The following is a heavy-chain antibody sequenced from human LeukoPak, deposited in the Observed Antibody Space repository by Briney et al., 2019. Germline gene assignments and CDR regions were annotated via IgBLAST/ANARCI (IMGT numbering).Heavy chain of an antibody. CDR3: AKDAHVLSFLEWLLDPQRYFDY. J-gene: IGHJ4*02. CDR2: VSGSGGST. CDR1: GFTFSGYG. Sequence: GGSLRLSCAASGFTFSGYGMHWVRQAPGKGLEWVSTVSGSGGSTSYADSVKGRFTITRDNSKNTLYLQMNSLRPEDAAIYFCAKDAHVLSFLEWLLDPQRYFDYWGQGTRVTVSS. V-gene: IGHV3-23*01. D-gene: IGHD3-3*02.